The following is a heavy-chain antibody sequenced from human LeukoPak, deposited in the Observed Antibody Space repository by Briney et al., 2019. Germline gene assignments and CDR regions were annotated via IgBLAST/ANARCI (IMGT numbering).Heavy chain of an antibody. V-gene: IGHV3-74*01. CDR3: AREEHRLAEAGTSAFDL. CDR2: INRDGGLT. J-gene: IGHJ3*01. Sequence: GGSLRLSCVASGFTFSENWMHWVRQAPGKGLAWVSHINRDGGLTNYADSVKGRFTISRDNAGNTVYLQMSSLRVEDTAIYFCAREEHRLAEAGTSAFDLGGQGTLVTVSP. D-gene: IGHD6-13*01. CDR1: GFTFSENW.